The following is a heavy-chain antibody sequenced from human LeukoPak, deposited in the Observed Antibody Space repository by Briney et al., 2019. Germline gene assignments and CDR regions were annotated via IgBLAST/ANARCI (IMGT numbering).Heavy chain of an antibody. D-gene: IGHD1-26*01. V-gene: IGHV3-23*01. CDR3: AKRGDGGYSVDY. Sequence: GGSLRLSCAASGLTFSSYGMSWVRQAPGKGLEWVSTISGSGGSTYYADSVKGRFTISRDNSENTLYLQMDSLRAEDTAVYYCAKRGDGGYSVDYWGQGTLVTVSS. CDR2: ISGSGGST. CDR1: GLTFSSYG. J-gene: IGHJ4*02.